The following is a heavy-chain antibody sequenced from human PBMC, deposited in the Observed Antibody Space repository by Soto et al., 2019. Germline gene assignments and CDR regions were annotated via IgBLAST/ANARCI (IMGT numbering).Heavy chain of an antibody. CDR3: ARGSGNYYYGMHV. V-gene: IGHV3-33*01. J-gene: IGHJ6*02. CDR2: IWHDGSDK. D-gene: IGHD6-19*01. CDR1: GFIFSTYG. Sequence: QVQLVESGGGVVQPGRSLRLSCVASGFIFSTYGMHWVRQAPGKGLEWVALIWHDGSDKYYADSVKGRFTISRDNSKNTLYLLMNSLRAEDTAVYYCARGSGNYYYGMHVWGQGTTVTVSS.